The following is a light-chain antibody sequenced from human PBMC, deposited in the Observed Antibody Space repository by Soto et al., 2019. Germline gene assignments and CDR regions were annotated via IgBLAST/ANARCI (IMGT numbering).Light chain of an antibody. J-gene: IGLJ1*01. CDR3: CSDANRRTCGYV. CDR2: EGS. Sequence: QSALTQPASVSGSPGQSITISCTGANSDVGNYNLVSWYQQHPDRAPKLIIYEGSKRPSGVSDRFSGSKSGNTVSLTIYGLQSEDEADYYCCSDANRRTCGYVFRTGTKVSFL. CDR1: NSDVGNYNL. V-gene: IGLV2-23*01.